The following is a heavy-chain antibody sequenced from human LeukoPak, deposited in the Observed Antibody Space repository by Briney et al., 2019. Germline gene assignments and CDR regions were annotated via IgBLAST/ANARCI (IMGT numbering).Heavy chain of an antibody. CDR3: ARLGANDILTGYISD. V-gene: IGHV4-4*07. CDR1: GGSISSYY. D-gene: IGHD3-9*01. Sequence: SETLSLTCSVSGGSISSYYWSWIRQPAGKGLEWIGRIYSSGSTNYNPSLKSRVTMSVDTSKNQFSLKLNSVTAADTAVYYCARLGANDILTGYISDWGQGTLVTVSS. CDR2: IYSSGST. J-gene: IGHJ4*02.